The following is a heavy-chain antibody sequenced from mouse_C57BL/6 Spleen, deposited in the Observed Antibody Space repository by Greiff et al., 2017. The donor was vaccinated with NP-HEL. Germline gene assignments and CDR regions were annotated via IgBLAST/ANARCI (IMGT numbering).Heavy chain of an antibody. CDR3: ARNRITTVVATGAMDY. CDR1: GFSLTSYA. J-gene: IGHJ4*01. CDR2: IWTGGGT. V-gene: IGHV2-9-1*01. Sequence: VQLQESGPGLVAPSQSLSITCTVSGFSLTSYAISWVRQPPGKGLEWLGVIWTGGGTTYNSALKSRLSISKDNSKSQVFLKMNSLQTDDTARYYCARNRITTVVATGAMDYWGQGTSVTVSS. D-gene: IGHD1-1*01.